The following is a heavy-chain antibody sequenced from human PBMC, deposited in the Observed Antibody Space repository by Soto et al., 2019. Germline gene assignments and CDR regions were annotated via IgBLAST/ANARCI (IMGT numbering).Heavy chain of an antibody. CDR1: GGSFRDHY. CDR2: ISYSGYT. Sequence: SETLSLTCSVSGGSFRDHYWTWIRQPPGKGLEWIGYISYSGYTNYKPSLKSRLTMSVDMAKNQFSLKLNSLTAADTVVFYFARTTEKDGKGGLDSWGRGTLVPVSS. V-gene: IGHV4-59*11. J-gene: IGHJ4*02. CDR3: ARTTEKDGKGGLDS. D-gene: IGHD4-4*01.